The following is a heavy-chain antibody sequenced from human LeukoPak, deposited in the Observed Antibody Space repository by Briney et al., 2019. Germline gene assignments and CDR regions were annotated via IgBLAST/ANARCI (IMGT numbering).Heavy chain of an antibody. Sequence: GGSLRLSCAASGFTFDDYGMSWVRQAPGKGLEWVSGISWNGGSTGYADSVKGRFTISRDKAKNSLYLQMNSLRAEDTALYCCARDGNCSSTSCYNDYWGQGTLITVSA. J-gene: IGHJ4*02. V-gene: IGHV3-20*04. CDR2: ISWNGGST. D-gene: IGHD2-2*02. CDR3: ARDGNCSSTSCYNDY. CDR1: GFTFDDYG.